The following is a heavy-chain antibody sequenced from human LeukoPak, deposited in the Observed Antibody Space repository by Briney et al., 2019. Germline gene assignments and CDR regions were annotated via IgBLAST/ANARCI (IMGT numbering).Heavy chain of an antibody. CDR1: GGTFSSYA. CDR2: IIPLFGTA. CDR3: ARGSPQGWRHFDY. J-gene: IGHJ4*02. V-gene: IGHV1-69*06. D-gene: IGHD6-19*01. Sequence: SVKVSCETSGGTFSSYAISWVRQAPGQGLEWIGGIIPLFGTAHYAQKFQGRVTITPDKSTSTAYMELSSLRSEDTAVYYCARGSPQGWRHFDYWGQGTLVTVSS.